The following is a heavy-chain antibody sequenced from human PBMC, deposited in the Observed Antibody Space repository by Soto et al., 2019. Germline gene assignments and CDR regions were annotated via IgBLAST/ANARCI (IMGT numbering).Heavy chain of an antibody. CDR2: INAGNGNT. CDR1: GYTFTSYA. V-gene: IGHV1-3*01. J-gene: IGHJ6*03. CDR3: GRDLVMGV. D-gene: IGHD2-15*01. Sequence: QVQLVQSGAEVKKPGASVKVSCKASGYTFTSYAMHWVRQAPGQRLEWMGWINAGNGNTKYSQKFQGRVTITRDTPASTAYRGLGSLRSEDPAVYPCGRDLVMGVGAKGPP.